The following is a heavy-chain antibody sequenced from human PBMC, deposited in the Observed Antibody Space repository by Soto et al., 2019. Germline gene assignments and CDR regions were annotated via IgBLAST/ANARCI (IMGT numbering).Heavy chain of an antibody. CDR3: ARESFSASPNFFDY. J-gene: IGHJ4*02. Sequence: AGGSLRLSCAASGFAFSNYEMNWVRQAPGKGLEWVSYISLSGSTIYCADSVKGRFTISRDDAKNSLYLQMDSLRANDTAVYYCARESFSASPNFFDYWGQGTLVTVSS. CDR2: ISLSGSTI. V-gene: IGHV3-48*03. D-gene: IGHD3-3*02. CDR1: GFAFSNYE.